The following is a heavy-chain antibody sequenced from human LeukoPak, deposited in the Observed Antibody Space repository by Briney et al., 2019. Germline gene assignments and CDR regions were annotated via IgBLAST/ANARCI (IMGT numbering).Heavy chain of an antibody. J-gene: IGHJ4*02. CDR2: IKQDGNEK. CDR3: AREILSCSGPSCYGFDY. V-gene: IGHV3-7*01. CDR1: GFTFSRYW. Sequence: QPGGSLRLSCAASGFTFSRYWMSWVRQAPGKGLEWVANIKQDGNEKYYVDSVRGRFTISRDYAKNSLYLQMNSLRAEDTAVYYCAREILSCSGPSCYGFDYWGQGTLVTVSS. D-gene: IGHD2-2*01.